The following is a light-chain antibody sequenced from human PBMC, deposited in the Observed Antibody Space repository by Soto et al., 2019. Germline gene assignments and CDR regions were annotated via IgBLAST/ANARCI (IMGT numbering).Light chain of an antibody. J-gene: IGKJ1*01. Sequence: EIVMTQSPVTLSVSPGESATIFCRASERISTNLAWYQQRPGQAPRLLIYSESTRATGVPARFSGSGSATEFTLTISSLQPEDFATYYCQQYGNCLTWTFGQGTRVEIK. CDR1: ERISTN. CDR3: QQYGNCLTWT. CDR2: SES. V-gene: IGKV3-15*01.